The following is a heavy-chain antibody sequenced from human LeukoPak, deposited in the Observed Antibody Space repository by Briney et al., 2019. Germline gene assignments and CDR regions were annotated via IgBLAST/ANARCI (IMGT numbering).Heavy chain of an antibody. Sequence: GGSLRLSCAASGFTLSSYIMNWVRQAPGKGLEWVSSISSGTAYIYYADSVKGRFTISRDNAKSSLYLQMKTLRAEDTGVYYCAREISATTNSWGQGTLVTVSS. V-gene: IGHV3-21*06. CDR3: AREISATTNS. J-gene: IGHJ4*02. CDR2: ISSGTAYI. D-gene: IGHD1-7*01. CDR1: GFTLSSYI.